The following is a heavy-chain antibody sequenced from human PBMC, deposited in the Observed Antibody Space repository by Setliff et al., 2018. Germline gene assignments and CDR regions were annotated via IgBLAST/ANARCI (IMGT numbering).Heavy chain of an antibody. D-gene: IGHD2-21*01. V-gene: IGHV4-34*10. CDR2: ISHSGST. J-gene: IGHJ5*02. Sequence: SETLSLTCAVYGGSFSTYFWSWIRQPPGKGLEWIGEISHSGSTNYNPSLKSRVTMSVDTSKKRFSLMLRSVTAADTAIYYCARYNSSAACFDLWGPGTLVTVSS. CDR3: ARYNSSAACFDL. CDR1: GGSFSTYF.